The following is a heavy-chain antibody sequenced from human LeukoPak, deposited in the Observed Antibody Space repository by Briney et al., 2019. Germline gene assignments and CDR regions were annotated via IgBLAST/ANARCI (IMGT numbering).Heavy chain of an antibody. V-gene: IGHV3-7*01. CDR2: IKQDGSEK. CDR1: GFTLSSYW. J-gene: IGHJ5*02. CDR3: ARVRANWVAVAGTGWFDP. Sequence: GGSLRLSCAASGFTLSSYWMSWVRQAPGKGLEGVANIKQDGSEKYYVDSVKGRFTISRDNAKNSLYLQMNSLRAEDTAVYYCARVRANWVAVAGTGWFDPWGQGTLVTVSS. D-gene: IGHD6-19*01.